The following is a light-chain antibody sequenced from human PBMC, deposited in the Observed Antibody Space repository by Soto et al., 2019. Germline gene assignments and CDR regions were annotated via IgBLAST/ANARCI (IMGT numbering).Light chain of an antibody. CDR1: QNIRNY. V-gene: IGKV1-39*01. Sequence: DIQMTQSPSSLSASVGDRVTITCRASQNIRNYLNWYQQKPGKAPNLLIHSASTLLSGVPSRFSGSGSGTDFSLTIGALQPEAFARSHCQKSFTNPYTYGQGTKVDI. CDR3: QKSFTNPYT. CDR2: SAS. J-gene: IGKJ2*01.